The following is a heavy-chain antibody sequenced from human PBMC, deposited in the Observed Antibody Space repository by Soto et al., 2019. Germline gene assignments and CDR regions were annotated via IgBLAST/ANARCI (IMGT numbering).Heavy chain of an antibody. V-gene: IGHV3-21*01. CDR3: ARVRPAGAQVVQAAIDAFDI. D-gene: IGHD2-2*01. CDR2: ISRSSSYI. J-gene: IGHJ3*02. Sequence: EVPLVESGGGLVKPGGSLRLSCAASGFTFSSYSMNWVRQAPGKGLEWVSSISRSSSYIYYADSVKGRFTISRDNANNPMYLKMIGLSAEDTAVYYCARVRPAGAQVVQAAIDAFDIWGRGTMVTVSS. CDR1: GFTFSSYS.